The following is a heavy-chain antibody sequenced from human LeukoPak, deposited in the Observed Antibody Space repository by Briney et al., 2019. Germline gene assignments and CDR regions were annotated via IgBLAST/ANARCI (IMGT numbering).Heavy chain of an antibody. J-gene: IGHJ3*02. Sequence: PSETLSLTCAVYGGSSSGYYWSWIRQPPGKGLEWIGEINHSGSTNYNPSLKSRVTISVDTSKSQFSLKLSSVTAADTAVYYCARGHGYSDGSSGWPGDAFDIWGQGTMVTVSS. CDR2: INHSGST. V-gene: IGHV4-34*01. D-gene: IGHD6-19*01. CDR1: GGSSSGYY. CDR3: ARGHGYSDGSSGWPGDAFDI.